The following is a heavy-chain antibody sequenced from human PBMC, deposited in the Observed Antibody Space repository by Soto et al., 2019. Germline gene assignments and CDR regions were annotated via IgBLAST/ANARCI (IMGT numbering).Heavy chain of an antibody. V-gene: IGHV1-24*01. CDR1: GYTLTELS. CDR3: ATSRYYDSSGNPPYFDY. CDR2: FDPEDGET. Sequence: ASVKVSCKVSGYTLTELSMHWVRQAPGKGLEWMGGFDPEDGETIYAQKFQGRVTMTEDTPTDTAYMELSSLRSEDTAVYYCATSRYYDSSGNPPYFDYWGQGTLVTVSS. D-gene: IGHD3-22*01. J-gene: IGHJ4*02.